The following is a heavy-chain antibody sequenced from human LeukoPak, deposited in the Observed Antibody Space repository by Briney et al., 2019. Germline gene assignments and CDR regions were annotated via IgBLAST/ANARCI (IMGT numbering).Heavy chain of an antibody. J-gene: IGHJ4*02. CDR2: ISSSSSFI. CDR1: GFTFSSYS. CDR3: ARDDAGSRDGYNAPNDY. Sequence: PGGSLRLSCAASGFTFSSYSMNWVRQAPGKGLEWVSSISSSSSFIYYADSVKGRFTISRDNAKNSLYLQMNSLRAEDTAVYYCARDDAGSRDGYNAPNDYWGQGTLVTVSS. D-gene: IGHD5-24*01. V-gene: IGHV3-21*01.